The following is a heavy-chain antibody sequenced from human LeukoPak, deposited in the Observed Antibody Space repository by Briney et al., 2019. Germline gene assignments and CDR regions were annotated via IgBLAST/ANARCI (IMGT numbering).Heavy chain of an antibody. J-gene: IGHJ6*03. CDR2: IIPMFGTP. V-gene: IGHV1-69*05. CDR1: GGTFGSYG. Sequence: ASVTVSCKASGGTFGSYGISWVRRAPGQGLEWMGGIIPMFGTPNYAQRFQGRVTITTDESTSTAYMELSSLRSDATAVYYCAREGRTYYMDVWGKGTTVTVSS. D-gene: IGHD3-10*01. CDR3: AREGRTYYMDV.